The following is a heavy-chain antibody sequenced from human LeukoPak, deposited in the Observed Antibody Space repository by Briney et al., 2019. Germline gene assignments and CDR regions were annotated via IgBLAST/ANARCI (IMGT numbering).Heavy chain of an antibody. D-gene: IGHD3-3*01. CDR3: ARVEKYYDFWSGYYRVYYFDY. CDR2: MNPNSGNT. Sequence: ASVKVSCKASGGTFSSYAISWVRQATGQGLEWMGWMNPNSGNTGYAQKFQGRVTITRNTSISTAYMELSSLRSEDTAVYYCARVEKYYDFWSGYYRVYYFDYWGQGTLVTVSS. J-gene: IGHJ4*02. V-gene: IGHV1-8*03. CDR1: GGTFSSYA.